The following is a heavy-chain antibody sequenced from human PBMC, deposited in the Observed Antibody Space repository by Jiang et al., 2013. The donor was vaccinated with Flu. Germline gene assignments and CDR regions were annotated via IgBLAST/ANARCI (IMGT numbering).Heavy chain of an antibody. D-gene: IGHD6-19*01. Sequence: GAEVKKPGASVKVSCKASGYTFTGYYMHWVRQAPGQGLEWMGRVNPNSGDTNYAQKFQGRVTMTRDTSISTAYMELTSLTSDDTAVYYCARGAVPGTGNLDYWGQGAPVTVSS. CDR1: GYTFTGYY. J-gene: IGHJ4*02. CDR3: ARGAVPGTGNLDY. V-gene: IGHV1-2*06. CDR2: VNPNSGDT.